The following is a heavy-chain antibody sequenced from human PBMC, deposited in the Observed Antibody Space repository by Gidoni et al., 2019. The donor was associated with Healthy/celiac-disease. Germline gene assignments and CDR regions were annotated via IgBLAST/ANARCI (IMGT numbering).Heavy chain of an antibody. D-gene: IGHD2-15*01. V-gene: IGHV3-9*01. J-gene: IGHJ4*02. Sequence: EVQLVESGGGLVQPGRSLRLSCAASGFTFDDYAMHWVRQAPGKGLEWVSGISWNSGSIGYADSVKGRFTISRDNAKNTLYLQMNSLRAEDTALYYCAKAAAVVNPYYFDYWGQGTLVTVSS. CDR2: ISWNSGSI. CDR1: GFTFDDYA. CDR3: AKAAAVVNPYYFDY.